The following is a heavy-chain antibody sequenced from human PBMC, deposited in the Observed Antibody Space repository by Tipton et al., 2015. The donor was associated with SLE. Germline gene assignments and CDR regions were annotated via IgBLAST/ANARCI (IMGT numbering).Heavy chain of an antibody. D-gene: IGHD5-12*01. CDR2: IYHSGST. Sequence: TLSLTCTVSGGSISSYSWSWIRQPPGKGLEWIGYIYHSGSTYYNPSLKSRVTMSLDRSKNQFSLKLSSVTAADTAVYFCARLRGGCFDYWGLGTLVTVSS. J-gene: IGHJ4*02. CDR1: GGSISSYS. CDR3: ARLRGGCFDY. V-gene: IGHV4-30-2*01.